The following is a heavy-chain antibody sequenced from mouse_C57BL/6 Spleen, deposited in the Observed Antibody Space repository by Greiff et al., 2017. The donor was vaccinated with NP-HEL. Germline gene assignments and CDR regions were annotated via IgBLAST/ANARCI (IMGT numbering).Heavy chain of an antibody. J-gene: IGHJ3*01. CDR1: GYTFTDHT. CDR3: ARSGYYGSSYSWVAY. V-gene: IGHV1-78*01. CDR2: IYPRDGST. D-gene: IGHD1-1*01. Sequence: VQLQQSDAELVKPGASVKISCKVSGYTFTDHTIHWMKQRPEQGLEWIGYIYPRDGSTKYNEKFKGKATLTADKSSSTAYMQLNSLTSEDSAVYFGARSGYYGSSYSWVAYWGQGTLVTVSA.